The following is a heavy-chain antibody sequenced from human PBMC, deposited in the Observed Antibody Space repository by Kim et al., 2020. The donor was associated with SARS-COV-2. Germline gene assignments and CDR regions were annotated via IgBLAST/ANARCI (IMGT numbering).Heavy chain of an antibody. Sequence: FQGRVTMTRDTSTSTVYMELSSLRSEDTAVYYCARGPYGGNPSSNWYFDLWGRGTLVTVSS. CDR3: ARGPYGGNPSSNWYFDL. D-gene: IGHD2-15*01. J-gene: IGHJ2*01. V-gene: IGHV1-46*01.